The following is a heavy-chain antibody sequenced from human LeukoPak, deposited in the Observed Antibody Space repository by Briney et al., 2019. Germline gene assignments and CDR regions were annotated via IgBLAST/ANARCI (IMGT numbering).Heavy chain of an antibody. D-gene: IGHD1-1*01. J-gene: IGHJ4*02. Sequence: PGGSLRLSCAASGFTFSSYEMNWVRQAPGKGLEWVSSISSSSSYIYYADSVKGRFTISRDNAKNSLYLQMNSLRAEDTAVYYCARDPTTDYWGQGTLVTVSS. CDR2: ISSSSSYI. V-gene: IGHV3-21*01. CDR1: GFTFSSYE. CDR3: ARDPTTDY.